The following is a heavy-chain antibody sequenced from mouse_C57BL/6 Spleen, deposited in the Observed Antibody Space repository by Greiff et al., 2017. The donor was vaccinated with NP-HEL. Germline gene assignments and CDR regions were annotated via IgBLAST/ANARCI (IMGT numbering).Heavy chain of an antibody. CDR1: GYAFSSSW. CDR3: ARSIYYGNYAMDY. J-gene: IGHJ4*01. CDR2: IYPGDGDT. Sequence: QVQLKESGPELVKPGASVKISCKASGYAFSSSWMNWVKQRPGKGLEWIGRIYPGDGDTNYNGKFKGKATLTADKSSSTAYMQLSSLTSEDSAVYFCARSIYYGNYAMDYWGQGTSVTVSS. D-gene: IGHD2-1*01. V-gene: IGHV1-82*01.